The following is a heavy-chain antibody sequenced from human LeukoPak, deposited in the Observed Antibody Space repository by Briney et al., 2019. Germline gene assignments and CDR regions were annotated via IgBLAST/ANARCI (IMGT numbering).Heavy chain of an antibody. D-gene: IGHD2-2*01. J-gene: IGHJ4*02. CDR3: ARGAIKYCSSTSCSRHFDY. CDR1: GGSISSSSYS. CDR2: INHSGST. Sequence: SETLSLTCTVSGGSISSSSYSWGWIRQPPGKGLEWIGEINHSGSTNYNPSLKSRVTISVDTSKNQFSLKLSSVTAADTAVYYCARGAIKYCSSTSCSRHFDYWGQGTLVTVSS. V-gene: IGHV4-39*07.